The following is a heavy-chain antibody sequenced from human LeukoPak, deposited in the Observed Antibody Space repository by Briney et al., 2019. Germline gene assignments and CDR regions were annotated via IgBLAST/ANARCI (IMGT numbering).Heavy chain of an antibody. CDR2: ISADNGNT. Sequence: ASVKVSCKASGYTFSSYAISWVRQAPGQGLEWMGWISADNGNTNHAQKFQGRVTITADESTSTAYMELSSLRSEDTAVYYCARDQEPFSGSYDPSYYYYGMDVWGQGTTVTVSS. V-gene: IGHV1-18*04. J-gene: IGHJ6*02. D-gene: IGHD1-26*01. CDR3: ARDQEPFSGSYDPSYYYYGMDV. CDR1: GYTFSSYA.